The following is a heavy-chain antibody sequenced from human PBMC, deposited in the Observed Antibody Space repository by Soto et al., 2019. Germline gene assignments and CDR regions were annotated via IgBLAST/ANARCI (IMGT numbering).Heavy chain of an antibody. Sequence: QVQLVQSGAEEKKPGASVKGSCKASGYTFTSYAMHWVRQAPGQRLEWVGWINAGDGNTKYSQKFQGRVTITRDTAAGPAYMELRSLRSEDTAVYYCARDTMVARDYRGQGTLVTVSS. D-gene: IGHD2-15*01. CDR1: GYTFTSYA. CDR2: INAGDGNT. V-gene: IGHV1-3*05. J-gene: IGHJ4*02. CDR3: ARDTMVARDY.